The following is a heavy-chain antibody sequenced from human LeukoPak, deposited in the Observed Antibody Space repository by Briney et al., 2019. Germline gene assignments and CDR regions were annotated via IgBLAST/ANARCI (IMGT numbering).Heavy chain of an antibody. V-gene: IGHV1-69*05. CDR1: GGTFSSYA. D-gene: IGHD5-12*01. J-gene: IGHJ5*02. CDR2: IIPIFGTA. CDR3: ARDRYSGYVGANWFDP. Sequence: SVKVSCKASGGTFSSYAISWVRQAPGQGLEWMGGIIPIFGTANYAQKFQGRVTITTDESTSTAYMELSSLRSEDTAVYYCARDRYSGYVGANWFDPWGQGTLVTVSS.